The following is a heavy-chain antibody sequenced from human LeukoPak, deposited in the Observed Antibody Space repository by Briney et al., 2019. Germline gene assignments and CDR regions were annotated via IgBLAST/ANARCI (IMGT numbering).Heavy chain of an antibody. V-gene: IGHV3-23*01. J-gene: IGHJ3*02. Sequence: PGGSLRLSCAASGFTFSGYAMSWVRQAPGKGLEWVSAISGSGGSTYYADSVKGRFTISRDNSKNTLYLQMNSLRAEDTAVYYCAKVRYYYDSSGLDAFDIWGQGTMVTVSS. D-gene: IGHD3-22*01. CDR2: ISGSGGST. CDR3: AKVRYYYDSSGLDAFDI. CDR1: GFTFSGYA.